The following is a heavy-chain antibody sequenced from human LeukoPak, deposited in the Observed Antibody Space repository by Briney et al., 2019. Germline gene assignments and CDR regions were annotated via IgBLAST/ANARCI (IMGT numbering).Heavy chain of an antibody. CDR1: GFTFSSYA. V-gene: IGHV3-23*01. CDR2: ISGSGGST. D-gene: IGHD3-22*01. J-gene: IGHJ4*02. Sequence: QPGGSLRLSCAASGFTFSSYAMSWVRRAPGKGLEWVSAISGSGGSTYYADSVKGRFTISRDNSKNTLYLQMNSLRAEDTAVYYCANDDYYDSSGSDYWGQGTLVTVSS. CDR3: ANDDYYDSSGSDY.